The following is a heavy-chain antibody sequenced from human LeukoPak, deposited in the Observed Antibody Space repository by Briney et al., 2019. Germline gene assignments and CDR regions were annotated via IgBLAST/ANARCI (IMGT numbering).Heavy chain of an antibody. CDR1: GFPFSSYW. CDR2: IKQDGSEK. J-gene: IGHJ4*02. CDR3: ARAAGYSSSWYAF. D-gene: IGHD6-13*01. Sequence: GGSLRPSCEPPGFPFSSYWMSWFRQPPGKGLEWVANIKQDGSEKYYVDSVKGRFTISRDNAKNSLYLQMNSLRAEDTAVYYCARAAGYSSSWYAFWGQGTLVTVSS. V-gene: IGHV3-7*01.